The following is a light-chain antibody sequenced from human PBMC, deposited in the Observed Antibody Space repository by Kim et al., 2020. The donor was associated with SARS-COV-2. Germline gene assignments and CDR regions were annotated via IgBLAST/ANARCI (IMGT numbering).Light chain of an antibody. CDR1: QSVNSNY. V-gene: IGKV3-20*01. CDR3: QQYGSSLDT. Sequence: PPVERAPPSCRASQSVNSNYLAWYQQKPGQAPRLLIYGASSRAAGIPDRFSGSGSGTDFTLTISRLEPEDFAVYFCQQYGSSLDTFGGGTKVDIK. J-gene: IGKJ4*01. CDR2: GAS.